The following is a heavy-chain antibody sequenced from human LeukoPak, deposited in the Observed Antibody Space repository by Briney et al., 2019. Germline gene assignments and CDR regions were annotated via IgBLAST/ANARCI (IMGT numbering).Heavy chain of an antibody. V-gene: IGHV3-23*01. J-gene: IGHJ5*02. CDR3: ARCTTASSGWCNWLDP. D-gene: IGHD3-22*01. CDR2: VKSDGAGT. Sequence: PGGSLRLFCAASGFTFSTYAMSWVRQAPGKGLAWVASVKSDGAGTHYADSVKGRFTISRDNSKNILYLQMNSLRAEDTAIYYCARCTTASSGWCNWLDPWGQGTLVTVSS. CDR1: GFTFSTYA.